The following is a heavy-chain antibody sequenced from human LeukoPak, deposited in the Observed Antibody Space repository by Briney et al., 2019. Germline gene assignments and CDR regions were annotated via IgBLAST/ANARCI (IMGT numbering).Heavy chain of an antibody. CDR1: GLTFGDHF. CDR3: ATFFGSDFGY. D-gene: IGHD5-12*01. V-gene: IGHV3-72*01. Sequence: AGGSLRLSCAASGLTFGDHFFDWVRQAPGKGLEWVGRSRDKADSYTTEYAASVKGRFTISRDDSKNSVYLQMNSLKAEDTAVYYCATFFGSDFGYWGQGTLVTVSS. J-gene: IGHJ4*02. CDR2: SRDKADSYTT.